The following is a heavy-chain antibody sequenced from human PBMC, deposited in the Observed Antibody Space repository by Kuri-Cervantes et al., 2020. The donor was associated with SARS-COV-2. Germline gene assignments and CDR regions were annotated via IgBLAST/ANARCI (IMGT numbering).Heavy chain of an antibody. J-gene: IGHJ6*03. CDR3: ARDGAARRLYMDV. CDR2: ISSSSSDI. CDR1: GFTFSSYS. D-gene: IGHD6-6*01. Sequence: GESLKISCAASGFTFSSYSMNWVRQAPGKGLEWVASISSSSSDIYYADSVKGRFTISRDNAKNSLYLQMNSLRAEDTAVYYCARDGAARRLYMDVWGKGTMVTVSS. V-gene: IGHV3-21*01.